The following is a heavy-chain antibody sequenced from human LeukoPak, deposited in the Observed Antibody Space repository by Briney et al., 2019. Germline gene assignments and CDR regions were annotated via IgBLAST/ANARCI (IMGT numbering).Heavy chain of an antibody. CDR1: GFTFSSYS. CDR2: IKQDGSET. D-gene: IGHD6-13*01. J-gene: IGHJ6*02. Sequence: GGSPRLSCAASGFTFSSYSMNWVRQAPGKGLEWVANIKQDGSETYYVDSVKGRFTISRDNAKNSLYLQMNSLRAEDTAMYYCASLSWYNYYYYYGMDVWGQGTTVTVSS. V-gene: IGHV3-7*01. CDR3: ASLSWYNYYYYYGMDV.